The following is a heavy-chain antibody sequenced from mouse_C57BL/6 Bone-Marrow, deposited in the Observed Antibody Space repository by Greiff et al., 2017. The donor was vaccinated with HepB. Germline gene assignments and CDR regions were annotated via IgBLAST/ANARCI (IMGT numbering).Heavy chain of an antibody. CDR2: IYPRSGNT. J-gene: IGHJ4*01. CDR1: GYNFTSYG. CDR3: ARSSCYYAMDY. V-gene: IGHV1-81*01. Sequence: QVQLQQSGAELARPGASVKLSCKASGYNFTSYGISWVKQRTGQGLEWIGEIYPRSGNTYYNEKFKGKATLTADKSSSTAYMELRSLTSEDSAVYFCARSSCYYAMDYWGQGTSVTVSS.